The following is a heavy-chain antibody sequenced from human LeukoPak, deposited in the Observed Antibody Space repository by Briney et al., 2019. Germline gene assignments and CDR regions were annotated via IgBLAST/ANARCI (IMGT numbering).Heavy chain of an antibody. CDR3: ARDHNGVSAFDI. J-gene: IGHJ3*02. Sequence: GGSLRLSCAASGFTVSSNYMSWVRQAPGKGLEWVSVIYSGGSTYYADSVKGRFTISRDNSKNTLYLRMNSLRAEDTAVYYCARDHNGVSAFDIWGQGTMVTVSS. CDR2: IYSGGST. V-gene: IGHV3-53*01. D-gene: IGHD2-8*01. CDR1: GFTVSSNY.